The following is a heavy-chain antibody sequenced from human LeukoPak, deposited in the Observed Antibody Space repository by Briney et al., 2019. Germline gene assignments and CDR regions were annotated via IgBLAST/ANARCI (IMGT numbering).Heavy chain of an antibody. J-gene: IGHJ4*02. CDR1: GGSFSGYY. D-gene: IGHD4-17*01. CDR3: ASDYANGFDY. CDR2: INHSGST. Sequence: SETLSLTCAVYGGSFSGYYWSWIRQPPGKGLEWIGEINHSGSTNYSPSPKSRVTISVDTSKNQFSLKLSSVTAADTAVYYCASDYANGFDYWGQGTLVTVSS. V-gene: IGHV4-34*01.